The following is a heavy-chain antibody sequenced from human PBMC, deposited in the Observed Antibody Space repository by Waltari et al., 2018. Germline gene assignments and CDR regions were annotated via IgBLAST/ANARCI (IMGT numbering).Heavy chain of an antibody. V-gene: IGHV4-59*11. Sequence: QVQLQESGPGLVKPSETLSITCTVSGGSISSHYWSWIRQPPGKGLEWIGYIYYSGSTNYNPSLKSRVTISVDTSKNQFSLKLSSVTAADTAVYYCARGTPITIWGQGTLVTVSS. J-gene: IGHJ4*02. CDR1: GGSISSHY. CDR3: ARGTPITI. CDR2: IYYSGST. D-gene: IGHD3-3*01.